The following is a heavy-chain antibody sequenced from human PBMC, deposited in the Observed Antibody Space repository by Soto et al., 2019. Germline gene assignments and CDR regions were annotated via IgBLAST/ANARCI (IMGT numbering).Heavy chain of an antibody. CDR2: IIPLLGIT. D-gene: IGHD1-20*01. CDR1: GGTFSGYA. Sequence: QAQLMQSGAEVKKPGSSVKVSCKASGGTFSGYAINWVRQAPGQGLEWMGGIIPLLGITDYGQKFQGRITIAADEPTGTAYMDLRGLRSEDTAVYYCVRDPRSITGTTSSEDFQHWGQGTLVSVSS. CDR3: VRDPRSITGTTSSEDFQH. J-gene: IGHJ1*01. V-gene: IGHV1-69*01.